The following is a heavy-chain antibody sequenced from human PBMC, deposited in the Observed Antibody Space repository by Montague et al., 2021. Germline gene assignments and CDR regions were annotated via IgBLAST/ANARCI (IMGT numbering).Heavy chain of an antibody. CDR3: ANSGGGGGSPRGAF. J-gene: IGHJ4*02. V-gene: IGHV3-23*01. D-gene: IGHD2-21*01. CDR1: GFIFSNYA. Sequence: SLRLSCAASGFIFSNYAMSWVRLAPGEGLEWVSLIWVDSGVTNYADSVKGRFTISRDNSKSTLCLQLNSLRAEDTGVYYCANSGGGGGSPRGAFWGQGTPVTVSS. CDR2: IWVDSGVT.